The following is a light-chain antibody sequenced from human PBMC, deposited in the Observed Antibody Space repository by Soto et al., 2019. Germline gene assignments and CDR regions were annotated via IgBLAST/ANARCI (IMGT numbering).Light chain of an antibody. V-gene: IGLV2-14*01. CDR3: YSYRGSNAWV. CDR2: EVS. J-gene: IGLJ3*02. CDR1: SSDVGDYNY. Sequence: QSVLTQPPSASGTPGQSVTIPCTGTSSDVGDYNYVSWYQQHPGKAPKLMIYEVSNRPSGASNRFSGSKSGNTASLTISGLQTEDEADYYCYSYRGSNAWVFGGGTKVTVL.